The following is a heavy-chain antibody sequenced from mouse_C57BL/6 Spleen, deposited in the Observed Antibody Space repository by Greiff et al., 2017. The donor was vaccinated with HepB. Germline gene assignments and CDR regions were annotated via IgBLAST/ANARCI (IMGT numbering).Heavy chain of an antibody. V-gene: IGHV5-12*01. CDR1: GFTFSDYY. D-gene: IGHD2-1*01. CDR2: ISNGGGST. J-gene: IGHJ2*01. CDR3: ARRGGNYGGNFDY. Sequence: EVQRVESGGGLVQPGGSLKLSCAASGFTFSDYYMYWVRQTPEKRLEWVAYISNGGGSTYYPDTVKGRFTISRDNAKNTLYLQMSRLKSEDTAMYYCARRGGNYGGNFDYWGQGTTLTVSS.